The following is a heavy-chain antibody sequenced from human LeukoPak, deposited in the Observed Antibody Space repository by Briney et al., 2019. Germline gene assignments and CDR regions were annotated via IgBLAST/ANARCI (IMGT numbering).Heavy chain of an antibody. CDR1: GGTFSSYA. J-gene: IGHJ4*02. V-gene: IGHV1-18*01. D-gene: IGHD2-15*01. Sequence: ASVKVSCKASGGTFSSYAISWVRQAPGQGLEWMGWISAYNGNTNYAQKLQGRVTMTTDTSTSTAYMELRSLRSDDTAVYYCARDASVVVAGMNDYWGQGTLVTVSS. CDR2: ISAYNGNT. CDR3: ARDASVVVAGMNDY.